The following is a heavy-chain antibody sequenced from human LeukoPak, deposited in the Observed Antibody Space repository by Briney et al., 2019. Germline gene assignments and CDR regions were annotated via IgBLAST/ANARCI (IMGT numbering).Heavy chain of an antibody. V-gene: IGHV1-18*01. CDR1: GYTFTSYG. CDR3: ARELVTTVTTVDAFDI. CDR2: ISAYNGNT. J-gene: IGHJ3*02. D-gene: IGHD4-17*01. Sequence: ASVRVSCKASGYTFTSYGISWVRQAPGQGLEWMGWISAYNGNTNYAQKLQGRVTMTTDTSTSTAYMGLRSLRSDDTAVYYCARELVTTVTTVDAFDIWGQGTMVTVSS.